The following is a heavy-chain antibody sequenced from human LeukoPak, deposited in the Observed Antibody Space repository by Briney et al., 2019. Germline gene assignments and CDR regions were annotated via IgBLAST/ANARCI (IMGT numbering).Heavy chain of an antibody. D-gene: IGHD4-23*01. CDR3: ARHDYGGNSGDY. J-gene: IGHJ4*02. CDR2: IGTSSSTI. V-gene: IGHV3-48*02. Sequence: AGGSLRLSCAASGFTFSSYSMNWVRQAPGKGVEWVSYIGTSSSTIYYADSVKGRFTISRDNAKNSLYLQMNSLRDEDTAVYYCARHDYGGNSGDYWGQGTLVTVSS. CDR1: GFTFSSYS.